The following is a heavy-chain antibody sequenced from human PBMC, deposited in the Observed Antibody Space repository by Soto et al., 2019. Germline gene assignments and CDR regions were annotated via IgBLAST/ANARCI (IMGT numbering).Heavy chain of an antibody. CDR2: MNPNSGNT. CDR1: GYTFTAYY. D-gene: IGHD3-10*01. Sequence: ASVKVSCKTSGYTFTAYYIHWVRQAPGQGLEWMGWMNPNSGNTGYAQKFQGRVTMTRNTSISTAYMELSSLRSEDTAVYYCASHYYGSGSHDAFDIWGQGTMVTVSS. V-gene: IGHV1-8*02. CDR3: ASHYYGSGSHDAFDI. J-gene: IGHJ3*02.